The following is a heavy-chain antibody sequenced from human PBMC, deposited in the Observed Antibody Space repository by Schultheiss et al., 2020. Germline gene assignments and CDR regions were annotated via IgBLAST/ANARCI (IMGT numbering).Heavy chain of an antibody. V-gene: IGHV6-1*01. CDR2: TYYRSKWYN. CDR3: ARGRAASNWFDP. D-gene: IGHD3-10*01. Sequence: SQTLSLTCAISGDSVSSNIAAWNWIRQSPPRGLEWLGRTYYRSKWYNDYAVSVKSRITINPDTSKNQFSLQLNSVTPVDTAVYYCARGRAASNWFDPWGQGTLVTVSS. J-gene: IGHJ5*02. CDR1: GDSVSSNIAA.